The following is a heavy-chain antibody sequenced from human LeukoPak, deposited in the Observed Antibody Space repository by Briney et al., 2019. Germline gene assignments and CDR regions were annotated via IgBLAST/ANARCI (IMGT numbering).Heavy chain of an antibody. V-gene: IGHV3-23*01. Sequence: GGSLRLSCAASGFTFSSYAMSWVRQAPGEGLEWVSAISGSGGSTYYADSVKGRFTISRDNSKNTLYLQMNSLRAEDTAVYYCAKADWNDVYYYYYMDVWGKGTTVTVSS. D-gene: IGHD1-1*01. J-gene: IGHJ6*03. CDR1: GFTFSSYA. CDR2: ISGSGGST. CDR3: AKADWNDVYYYYYMDV.